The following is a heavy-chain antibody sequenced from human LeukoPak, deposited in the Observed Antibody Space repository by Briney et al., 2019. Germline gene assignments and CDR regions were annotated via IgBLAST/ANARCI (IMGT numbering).Heavy chain of an antibody. D-gene: IGHD3-16*02. Sequence: SVKVSCKASGGTFSSYAISWVRQAPGQGLEWMGGIIPIFGTANYAQKFQGRVTITTDESTSTAYVELSSLRSEDTAVYYCARAAMGVTFGGVIDNWGQGTLVTVSS. CDR3: ARAAMGVTFGGVIDN. CDR1: GGTFSSYA. V-gene: IGHV1-69*05. J-gene: IGHJ4*02. CDR2: IIPIFGTA.